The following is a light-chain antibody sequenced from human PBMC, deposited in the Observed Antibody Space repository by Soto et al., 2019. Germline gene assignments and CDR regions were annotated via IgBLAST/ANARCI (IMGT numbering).Light chain of an antibody. J-gene: IGKJ1*01. CDR3: QQYGSSGT. CDR1: QSVSNNY. Sequence: IVLTQAPSNPSLAPGERATLSCRATQSVSNNYLAWYQQKPGQAPRLLIYGASNRATGIPDRFSGSGSGTDFTLTISRLEPEDFAVYYCQQYGSSGTFGQGTKVDIK. V-gene: IGKV3-20*01. CDR2: GAS.